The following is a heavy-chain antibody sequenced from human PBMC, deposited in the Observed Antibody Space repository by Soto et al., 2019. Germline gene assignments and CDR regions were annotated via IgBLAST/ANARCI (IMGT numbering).Heavy chain of an antibody. V-gene: IGHV4-39*01. J-gene: IGHJ4*02. Sequence: SETLSLTCTVSGGSISGGVHSWSWIRQPPGKGLEWIGRIYYSGSTYYNPSLKSRVTISVDTSKNQFSLKLSSVTAADTAVYYCAGLAVAGKAETNNFDYWGQGTLVTVSS. CDR1: GGSISGGVHS. CDR2: IYYSGST. CDR3: AGLAVAGKAETNNFDY. D-gene: IGHD6-19*01.